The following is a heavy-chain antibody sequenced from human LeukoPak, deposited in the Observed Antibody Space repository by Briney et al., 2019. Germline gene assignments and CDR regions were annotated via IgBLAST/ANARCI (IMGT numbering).Heavy chain of an antibody. V-gene: IGHV4-39*01. CDR3: ASFDSSGYYSDY. D-gene: IGHD3-22*01. Sequence: SETLSLTCTVSGGSISSSSYYWGWVRQPPGEGLEWIGSIFYSGSTYSNPSLKSRVTISVDPSKNQFSLKLSSVTAADTAVYYCASFDSSGYYSDYWGQGTLVTVSS. CDR1: GGSISSSSYY. J-gene: IGHJ4*02. CDR2: IFYSGST.